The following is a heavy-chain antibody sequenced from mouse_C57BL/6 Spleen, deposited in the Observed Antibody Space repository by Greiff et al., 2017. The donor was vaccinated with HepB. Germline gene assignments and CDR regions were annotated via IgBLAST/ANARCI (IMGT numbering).Heavy chain of an antibody. J-gene: IGHJ1*03. CDR2: IDPSDSYT. CDR1: GYTFTSYW. Sequence: VQLQQPGAELVMPGASVKLSCKASGYTFTSYWMHWVKQRPGQGLEWIGEIDPSDSYTNYNQKFKGKSTLTVDKSSSTAYMQLSSLTSEDSAVYYCARRGTLWYFDVWGTGTTVTVSS. CDR3: ARRGTLWYFDV. D-gene: IGHD3-3*01. V-gene: IGHV1-69*01.